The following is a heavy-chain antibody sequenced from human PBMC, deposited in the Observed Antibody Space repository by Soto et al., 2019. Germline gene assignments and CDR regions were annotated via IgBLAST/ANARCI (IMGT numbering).Heavy chain of an antibody. V-gene: IGHV4-31*03. Sequence: PSETLSLTCTVSGGSISSGGYYWSWIRQHPGKGLEWIGYIYYSGSTYYNPSLKSRVTISVDTSKNQFSLKLSSVTAADTAVYYCARGRIHLWYPFAYWGQGTLVTVSS. D-gene: IGHD5-18*01. CDR2: IYYSGST. CDR1: GGSISSGGYY. CDR3: ARGRIHLWYPFAY. J-gene: IGHJ4*02.